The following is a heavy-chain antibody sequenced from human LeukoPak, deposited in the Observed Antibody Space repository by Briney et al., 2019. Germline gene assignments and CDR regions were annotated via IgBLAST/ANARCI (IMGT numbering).Heavy chain of an antibody. D-gene: IGHD2-15*01. CDR3: ARSVYIVVEYYFDC. J-gene: IGHJ4*02. CDR1: GGSISSSSYC. Sequence: SETLSLTCTVSGGSISSSSYCWGWIRQPPGKGLEWIGTICYSGSTFYNPSLKSRVTISVDTSKNQFSLRLSSVTAADTAVYYCARSVYIVVEYYFDCWGQGGLVTVSS. V-gene: IGHV4-39*01. CDR2: ICYSGST.